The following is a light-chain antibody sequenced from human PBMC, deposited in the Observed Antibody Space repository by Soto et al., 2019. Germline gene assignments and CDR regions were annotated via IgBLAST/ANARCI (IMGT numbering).Light chain of an antibody. Sequence: EIVMTQSPATLSVSPGERATLSCRASQSVDSKLAWYQQKPGQGPRLLIYGASSRATGIPARFSGSGSGTEFTLTISSLQSEEFAVYYCQHYSTWLWTFGQGTKVEI. CDR1: QSVDSK. CDR2: GAS. CDR3: QHYSTWLWT. V-gene: IGKV3-15*01. J-gene: IGKJ1*01.